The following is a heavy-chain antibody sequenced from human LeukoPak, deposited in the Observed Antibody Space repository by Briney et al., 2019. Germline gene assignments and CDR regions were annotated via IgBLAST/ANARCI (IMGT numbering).Heavy chain of an antibody. V-gene: IGHV3-13*01. CDR1: GFSFSSYD. D-gene: IGHD2-2*01. Sequence: GGSLRLSCAASGFSFSSYDMHWVRQATGKGLEWVTAIGTAGDTYYPGSVKGRFTISRENAKNSLYLQMNSLRSEDTAVYYCARGGEYCSSTSCYFDIWGQGTMVTVSS. J-gene: IGHJ3*02. CDR2: IGTAGDT. CDR3: ARGGEYCSSTSCYFDI.